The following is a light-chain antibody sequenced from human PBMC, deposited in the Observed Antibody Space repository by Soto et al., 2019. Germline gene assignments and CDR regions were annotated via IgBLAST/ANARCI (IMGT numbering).Light chain of an antibody. CDR2: GNS. Sequence: QSVLTQPPSVSGAPGQRVNLSCTGSSSNIGAGYDVHWYQQLPGTAPKLLIYGNSNRPSGVPDRFSGSKSGTSASLAITGLQAEDEADYYCQSYDSSLSGSVFGGGTQLTVL. V-gene: IGLV1-40*01. CDR1: SSNIGAGYD. J-gene: IGLJ2*01. CDR3: QSYDSSLSGSV.